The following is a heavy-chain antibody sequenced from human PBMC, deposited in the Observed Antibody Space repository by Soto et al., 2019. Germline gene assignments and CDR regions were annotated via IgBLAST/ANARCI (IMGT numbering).Heavy chain of an antibody. CDR1: GGSISSSNW. CDR2: IYHSGST. V-gene: IGHV4-4*02. Sequence: QVQLQESGPGLVKPSGTLSLTCAVSGGSISSSNWWSWVRQPPGKGLEWIGEIYHSGSTNYNPSLRSRVAESVDKSTNQFSLKLSSVTAADTAVYYCARDLGYCTNGVCYSRGSFDYWGQGTLVTVSS. J-gene: IGHJ4*02. CDR3: ARDLGYCTNGVCYSRGSFDY. D-gene: IGHD2-8*01.